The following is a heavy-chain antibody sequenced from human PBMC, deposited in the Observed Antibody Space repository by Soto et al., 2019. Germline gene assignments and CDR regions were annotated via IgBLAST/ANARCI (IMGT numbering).Heavy chain of an antibody. V-gene: IGHV4-34*01. D-gene: IGHD6-6*01. Sequence: SETLSLTCAVYGGSFSGYYWSWIRQPPGKGLEWIGEINHSGSTNYNPSLKSRVTISVDTSKNQFSLKLSSVTAADTAVYYCARGWPYSSSSVYYFDYWGQGTLVTVSS. CDR1: GGSFSGYY. CDR2: INHSGST. J-gene: IGHJ4*02. CDR3: ARGWPYSSSSVYYFDY.